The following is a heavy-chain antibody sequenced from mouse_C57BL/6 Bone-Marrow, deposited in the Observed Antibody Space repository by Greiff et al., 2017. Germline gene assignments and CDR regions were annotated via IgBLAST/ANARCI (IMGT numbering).Heavy chain of an antibody. V-gene: IGHV1-55*01. CDR2: IYPGSGST. CDR1: GYTFTDYW. CDR3: ERLYCSDYWYFDV. J-gene: IGHJ1*03. D-gene: IGHD2-13*01. Sequence: VQLQQPGAELVKPGASVKMSCKASGYTFTDYWITWVKQRPGQGLEWIGDIYPGSGSTNYNEKFKSKATLTVDTSSSTAYMQHSSLTSEDSAVYDCERLYCSDYWYFDVWGTGTTVTVSS.